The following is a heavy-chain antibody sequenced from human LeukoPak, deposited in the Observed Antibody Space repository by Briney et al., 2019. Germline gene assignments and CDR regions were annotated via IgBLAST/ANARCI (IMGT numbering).Heavy chain of an antibody. CDR2: FDPEDGET. J-gene: IGHJ4*02. CDR3: ATVRVPDELGAYYFDY. Sequence: GASVKVSCKVSGYTLTELCIHWVRQAPGKGLEWMGGFDPEDGETIYAQKFQGRVTMTEDTSTDTAYMELSSLRSEDTAVYYCATVRVPDELGAYYFDYWGQGTLVTVSS. CDR1: GYTLTELC. V-gene: IGHV1-24*01. D-gene: IGHD3-10*01.